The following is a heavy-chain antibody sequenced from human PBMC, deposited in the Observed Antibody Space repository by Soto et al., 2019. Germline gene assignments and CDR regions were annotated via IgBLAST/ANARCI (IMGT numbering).Heavy chain of an antibody. CDR3: ARDSSGYYPPYLDY. D-gene: IGHD3-22*01. CDR1: GGSISSSNW. Sequence: PSETLSLTCAVSGGSISSSNWLRWVRQPPGKGLEWIGEIYHSGSTNYNPSLKSRVTISVDKSKNQFSLKLSSVTAADTAVYYCARDSSGYYPPYLDYWGQGTLVTVSS. CDR2: IYHSGST. J-gene: IGHJ4*02. V-gene: IGHV4-4*02.